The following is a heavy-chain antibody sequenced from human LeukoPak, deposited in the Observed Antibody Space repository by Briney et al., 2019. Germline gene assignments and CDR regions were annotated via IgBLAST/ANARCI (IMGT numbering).Heavy chain of an antibody. CDR3: ARVRYDFWSGPNWFDP. V-gene: IGHV4-34*01. D-gene: IGHD3-3*01. J-gene: IGHJ5*02. CDR1: GFSFSSFW. CDR2: INHSGST. Sequence: GSLRLSCAASGFSFSSFWMTWIRQPPGKGLEWIGEINHSGSTNYNPSLKSRVTISVDTSKNQFSLKLSSVTAADTAVYYCARVRYDFWSGPNWFDPWGQGTLVTVSS.